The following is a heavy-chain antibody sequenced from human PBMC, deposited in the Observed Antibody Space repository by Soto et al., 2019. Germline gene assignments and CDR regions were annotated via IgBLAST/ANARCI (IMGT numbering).Heavy chain of an antibody. D-gene: IGHD5-18*01. CDR2: MNLDTGGT. J-gene: IGHJ4*02. V-gene: IGHV1-2*06. CDR3: ARDGNFAFRGYSFAFDF. Sequence: QVQLVQSGAEVKKPGASVRVSCEASGYRFTDYYIHWVRQAPGQGLEWMGRMNLDTGGTTYAQKFQGRVTMTRDTSISTAYMEVSSVKSDDTAMYYCARDGNFAFRGYSFAFDFWGQGTLVTVSS. CDR1: GYRFTDYY.